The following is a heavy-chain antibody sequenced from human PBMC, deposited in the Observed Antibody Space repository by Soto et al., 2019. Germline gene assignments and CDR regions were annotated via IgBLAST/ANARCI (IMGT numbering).Heavy chain of an antibody. CDR2: INHSGST. V-gene: IGHV4-34*01. J-gene: IGHJ4*02. D-gene: IGHD4-17*01. Sequence: TLSLTSAVHSLSFVGFYWTWNHTPTWRGLEWIGEINHSGSTNYNPSLKSRVTISVDTSKNQFSLKLSSVTAADTAVYYCARSRGTVTTSENDYGGQGTLVTVSS. CDR3: ARSRGTVTTSENDY. CDR1: SLSFVGFY.